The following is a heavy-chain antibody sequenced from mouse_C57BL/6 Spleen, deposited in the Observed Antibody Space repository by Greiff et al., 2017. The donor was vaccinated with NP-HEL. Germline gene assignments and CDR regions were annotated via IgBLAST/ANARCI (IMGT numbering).Heavy chain of an antibody. CDR2: IDPETGGT. Sequence: VQLQESGAELVRPGASVTLSCKASGYTFTDYEMHWVKQTPVHGLEWIGAIDPETGGTAYNQKFKGKAILTADKSSSTAYMELRSLTSEDSAVYYCTRDPQGYWGQGTTLTVSS. CDR3: TRDPQGY. J-gene: IGHJ2*01. CDR1: GYTFTDYE. V-gene: IGHV1-15*01.